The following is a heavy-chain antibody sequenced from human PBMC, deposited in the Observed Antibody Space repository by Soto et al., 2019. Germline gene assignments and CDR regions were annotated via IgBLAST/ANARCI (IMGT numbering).Heavy chain of an antibody. CDR2: ISAYNGNT. J-gene: IGHJ6*02. D-gene: IGHD5-12*01. CDR1: GYTFTSYG. Sequence: ASVKVSFKASGYTFTSYGISWVRQAPGQGLEWMGWISAYNGNTNYAQKLQGRVTMTTDTSTSTAYMELRSLRSDDTAVYYCARDRREMATILYYYYYYGMDVWGQGTTVTVSS. CDR3: ARDRREMATILYYYYYYGMDV. V-gene: IGHV1-18*01.